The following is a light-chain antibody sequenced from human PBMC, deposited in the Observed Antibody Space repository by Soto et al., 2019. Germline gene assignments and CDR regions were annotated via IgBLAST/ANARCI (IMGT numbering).Light chain of an antibody. CDR1: QSISISY. J-gene: IGKJ1*01. V-gene: IGKV3-20*01. Sequence: EIVLTQSPDTLSLSPGERATPSCRASQSISISYLAWYQQQPGQAPRLLIYSTSTRATGIPDRFSGSGSGTDFTLTISKLEPGDFAVYYCQQYGGSSWTFGQGTKVDIK. CDR2: STS. CDR3: QQYGGSSWT.